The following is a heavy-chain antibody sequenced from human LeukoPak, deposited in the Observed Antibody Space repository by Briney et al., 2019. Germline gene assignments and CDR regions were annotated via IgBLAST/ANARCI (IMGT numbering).Heavy chain of an antibody. V-gene: IGHV1-69*02. CDR2: IIPILGIA. D-gene: IGHD2-15*01. CDR3: ASGAYCSGGSCPPTSDAFDI. J-gene: IGHJ3*02. Sequence: SVKVSCKASGGTFSSYTISWVRQAPGQGLEWMGRIIPILGIANYAQKFQGRVTITADESTSTAYMELSSLRSEDTAVYYCASGAYCSGGSCPPTSDAFDIWGQGTMVTVSS. CDR1: GGTFSSYT.